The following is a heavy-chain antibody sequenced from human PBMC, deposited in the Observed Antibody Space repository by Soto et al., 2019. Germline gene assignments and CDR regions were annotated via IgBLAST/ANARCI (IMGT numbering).Heavy chain of an antibody. CDR3: ARDRYLNWDYSNYEGYYYYGMDV. D-gene: IGHD4-4*01. CDR1: GFTFSSYA. CDR2: ISYDGSNK. V-gene: IGHV3-30-3*01. J-gene: IGHJ6*02. Sequence: GGSLRLSCAASGFTFSSYAMHWVRQAPGKGLEWVAVISYDGSNKYYADSVKGRFTISRDNSKNTLYLQMNSLRAEDTAVYYCARDRYLNWDYSNYEGYYYYGMDVWGQGTTVTVSS.